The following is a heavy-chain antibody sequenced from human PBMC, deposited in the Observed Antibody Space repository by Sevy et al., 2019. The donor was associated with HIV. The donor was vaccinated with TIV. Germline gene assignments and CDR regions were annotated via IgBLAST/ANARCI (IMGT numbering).Heavy chain of an antibody. D-gene: IGHD2-2*01. CDR2: ISGSGGST. CDR3: AKDRGDIVVVPAAMPDY. CDR1: GFTFSNYA. J-gene: IGHJ4*02. Sequence: GGSLRLSCAASGFTFSNYAMSWVRQAPGKGLEWVSAISGSGGSTYYADSVKGRFTISRDNSKNTLYLQMNSLRAEDTAVYYCAKDRGDIVVVPAAMPDYWGQGTLVTVSS. V-gene: IGHV3-23*01.